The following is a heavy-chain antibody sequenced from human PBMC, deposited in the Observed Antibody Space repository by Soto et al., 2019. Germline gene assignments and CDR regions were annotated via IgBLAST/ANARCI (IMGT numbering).Heavy chain of an antibody. CDR1: GDSVSSNSAA. CDR2: TYFRSKWYN. V-gene: IGHV6-1*01. Sequence: PSQTLSLTCAISGDSVSSNSAAWNWIRQSPSRGLEWLGRTYFRSKWYNYYAVSVKSRITTNPDTSKNQFSLQLNSVTPEDTAVYYCARVIDYYVSGSLRPYYYSGMDVWGQGTTVTVYS. J-gene: IGHJ6*02. D-gene: IGHD3-10*01. CDR3: ARVIDYYVSGSLRPYYYSGMDV.